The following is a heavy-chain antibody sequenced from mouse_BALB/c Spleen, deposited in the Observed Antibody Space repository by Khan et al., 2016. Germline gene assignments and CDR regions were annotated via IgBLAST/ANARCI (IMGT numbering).Heavy chain of an antibody. CDR1: GFSLTNSG. CDR2: IWAGGST. V-gene: IGHV2-9*02. D-gene: IGHD2-4*01. J-gene: IGHJ3*01. Sequence: QVQLQQSGPGLVAPSQSLSITCTVSGFSLTNSGVHWVRQPPGTGLDWLGVIWAGGSTDYTSALMSRLSIPKDNSQNQVFLKMNSLQTDDTAMYYCARDDQDYDAWFASWGQGTLVTVSA. CDR3: ARDDQDYDAWFAS.